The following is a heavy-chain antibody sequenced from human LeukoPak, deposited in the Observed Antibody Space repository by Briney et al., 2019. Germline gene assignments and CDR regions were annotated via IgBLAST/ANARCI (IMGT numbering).Heavy chain of an antibody. CDR3: AKDRSSRYDFWSGSFSHYYYYYMDV. V-gene: IGHV3-23*01. CDR2: ISGGSE. CDR1: GFTFSSYA. D-gene: IGHD3-3*01. J-gene: IGHJ6*03. Sequence: GGSLRLSCAASGFTFSSYAMSWVRQAPGKGLEWVSAISGGSEDYEDAVKGRFSISIDNSKNTLYLQMNSLRAEDTAVYYCAKDRSSRYDFWSGSFSHYYYYYMDVWGKGTTVTVSS.